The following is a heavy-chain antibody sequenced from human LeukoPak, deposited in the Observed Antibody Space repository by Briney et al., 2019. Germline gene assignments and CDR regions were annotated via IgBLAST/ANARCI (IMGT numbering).Heavy chain of an antibody. J-gene: IGHJ3*02. CDR3: ASLKNYYDSSGYLVTDAFDI. CDR2: FYHGGST. D-gene: IGHD3-22*01. V-gene: IGHV4-38-2*02. Sequence: SETLSLTCTVSGYSISTGYYWDWIRQPPGKGLEWIGTFYHGGSTYYNPSLKSRVTISVDTSKNQFSLNLTSVTAADTAVYYCASLKNYYDSSGYLVTDAFDIWGQGTMVTVSS. CDR1: GYSISTGYY.